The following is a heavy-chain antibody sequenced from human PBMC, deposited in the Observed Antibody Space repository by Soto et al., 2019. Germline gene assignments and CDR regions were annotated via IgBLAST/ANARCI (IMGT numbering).Heavy chain of an antibody. CDR2: IIPMLGKA. D-gene: IGHD5-18*01. CDR3: ARVWSPVSYETTFDY. CDR1: GGTFISYS. V-gene: IGHV1-69*11. Sequence: QVQLVQSGAEVKKPGSSVKVSCQASGGTFISYSTSWVRQAPGQGLEWMGGIIPMLGKANYAQEYQGRVTITADELTRSVYMELRGLRSEDTAVYVCARVWSPVSYETTFDYWGQGTQVTVSS. J-gene: IGHJ4*02.